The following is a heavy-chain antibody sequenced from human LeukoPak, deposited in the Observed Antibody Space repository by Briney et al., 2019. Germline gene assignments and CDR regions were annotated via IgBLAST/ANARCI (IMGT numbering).Heavy chain of an antibody. CDR3: ARVNWNYQSFDY. D-gene: IGHD1-7*01. Sequence: SLTLSLTCTVSGGSISSGGYDWSWIRQHPGKGLEWFGYIYYSGSTYYNPSLKSRVTISVDTSKNQFSLKLSSVTAADTAVYYCARVNWNYQSFDYWGQGTLVTVSS. CDR1: GGSISSGGYD. V-gene: IGHV4-31*03. J-gene: IGHJ4*02. CDR2: IYYSGST.